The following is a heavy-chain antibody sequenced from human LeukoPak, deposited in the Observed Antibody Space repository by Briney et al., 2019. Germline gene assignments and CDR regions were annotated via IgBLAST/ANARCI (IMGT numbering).Heavy chain of an antibody. CDR2: ISAYNGNT. V-gene: IGHV1-18*01. D-gene: IGHD3-10*01. J-gene: IGHJ4*02. CDR3: ARDHNYYGSGSYSN. Sequence: ASVKVSCKASGYTFTSYGISWVRQAPGQGLECMGWISAYNGNTNYAQKLQGRVTMTTDTSTSTAYMELRSLRSDDQAVYYCARDHNYYGSGSYSNWGQGTLVTVSS. CDR1: GYTFTSYG.